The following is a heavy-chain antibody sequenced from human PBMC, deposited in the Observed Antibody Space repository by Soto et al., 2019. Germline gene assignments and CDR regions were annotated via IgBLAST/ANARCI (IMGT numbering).Heavy chain of an antibody. CDR2: IISRSDI. D-gene: IGHD2-2*02. Sequence: GSLRLSCVGSGXTFSTYRINWVRQAPGKGLEWVSSIISRSDIYYADSVKGRFTISRDNAKNSVSLQMNSLRAEDTAVYYCAREYTAWPLAYGLDVWGQGTTVTVSS. V-gene: IGHV3-21*01. CDR3: AREYTAWPLAYGLDV. J-gene: IGHJ6*02. CDR1: GXTFSTYR.